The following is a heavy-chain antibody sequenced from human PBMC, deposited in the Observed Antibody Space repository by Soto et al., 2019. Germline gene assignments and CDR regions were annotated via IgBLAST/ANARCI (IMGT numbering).Heavy chain of an antibody. CDR1: GGTFSSYG. Sequence: ASVKVSCNASGGTFSSYGISWVRQAPGQGLEWMGVIIPIVGTANYAQKFQGRVTITADESTSTAYMELSSLRSEDTAVYYCASCSGGSCYSVGLGNYCYYGMDVWG. CDR3: ASCSGGSCYSVGLGNYCYYGMDV. J-gene: IGHJ6*01. CDR2: IIPIVGTA. D-gene: IGHD2-15*01. V-gene: IGHV1-69*13.